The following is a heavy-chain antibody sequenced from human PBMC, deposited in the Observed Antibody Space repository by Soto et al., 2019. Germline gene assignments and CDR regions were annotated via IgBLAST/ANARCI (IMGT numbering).Heavy chain of an antibody. CDR2: ISPSTSHI. Sequence: EVHLVESGGGLVKPGGSLRLSCAVSGFTFSSCTMNWVRQAPGKGLEWVSSISPSTSHIYYADSVKGRFTITGDIAKNSLFLQMHSLRAADPAVSSCPSCSGSTSHKHYGMEVWGQGNTVTFSS. CDR3: PSCSGSTSHKHYGMEV. D-gene: IGHD2-15*01. J-gene: IGHJ6*02. V-gene: IGHV3-21*01. CDR1: GFTFSSCT.